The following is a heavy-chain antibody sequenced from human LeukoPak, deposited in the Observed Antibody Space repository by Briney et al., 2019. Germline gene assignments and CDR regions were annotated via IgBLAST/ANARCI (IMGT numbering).Heavy chain of an antibody. J-gene: IGHJ5*02. Sequence: SETLSLTCTVSGGSISSGDYYWSWIRQPPGKGLEWIGYIYYSGSTYYNPSLKSRVTISVDTSKNQFSLKLSSVTAADTAVYYCAREGSSTSWGAYNWFDPWGQGTLVTVSS. D-gene: IGHD2-2*01. V-gene: IGHV4-30-4*08. CDR2: IYYSGST. CDR3: AREGSSTSWGAYNWFDP. CDR1: GGSISSGDYY.